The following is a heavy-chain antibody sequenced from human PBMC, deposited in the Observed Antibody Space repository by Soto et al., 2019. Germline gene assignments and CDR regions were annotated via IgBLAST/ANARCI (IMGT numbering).Heavy chain of an antibody. V-gene: IGHV3-23*01. CDR3: AKDAKCIGCSGYYSWYYYYDGMDV. J-gene: IGHJ6*02. D-gene: IGHD2-15*01. CDR1: GFTFSSYA. CDR2: ISGSGGST. Sequence: EVQLLESGGGLVQPGGSLRLSCAASGFTFSSYAMSWVRQAPGKGLEWVSAISGSGGSTYYADSVKGRFTISRDNTKNTMYLQMNGMRAEYTAVYYCAKDAKCIGCSGYYSWYYYYDGMDVWGQGTTVTVSS.